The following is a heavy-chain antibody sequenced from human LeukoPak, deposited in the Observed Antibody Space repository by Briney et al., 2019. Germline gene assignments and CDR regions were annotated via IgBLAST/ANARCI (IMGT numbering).Heavy chain of an antibody. CDR1: GFTFSSYS. CDR3: ARAGGWFGDYAFDI. J-gene: IGHJ3*02. V-gene: IGHV3-21*01. Sequence: GGSLRLSCAASGFTFSSYSMNWVRQAPGKGLEWVSSISSSSSYIYYADSVKGRFTISRDNAKNSLYLQMNSLRAEDTAVYYCARAGGWFGDYAFDIWGQGTMVTVPS. D-gene: IGHD3-10*01. CDR2: ISSSSSYI.